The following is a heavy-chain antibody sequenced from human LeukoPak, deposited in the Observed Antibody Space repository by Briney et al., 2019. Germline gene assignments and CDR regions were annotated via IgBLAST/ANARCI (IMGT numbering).Heavy chain of an antibody. Sequence: PGGSLRLSCAASGFTFSGSAMHWVRQAPGKGLEWVGRIRSKVHSDTTQYAASVRGRFTISRDDSENSLYLQMNSLKTEDTAVYYCARDQRGSYDYWGQGTLVTVSS. CDR2: IRSKVHSDTT. CDR1: GFTFSGSA. CDR3: ARDQRGSYDY. J-gene: IGHJ4*02. D-gene: IGHD3-16*01. V-gene: IGHV3-72*01.